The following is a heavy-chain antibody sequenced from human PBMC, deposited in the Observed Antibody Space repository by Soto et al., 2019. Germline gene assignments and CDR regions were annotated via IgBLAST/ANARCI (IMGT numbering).Heavy chain of an antibody. Sequence: QVQLQESGPGLVKPSQTLSLTCTVSGGSISSGGYYWSWIRQHPGKGLEWIGYIYYSGSTYYNPSLTRRVTISVDTSKNRFSLKLSSVTAADTAVYSWAVLGFGEFSFAYWGQGTLVTVSS. CDR3: AVLGFGEFSFAY. D-gene: IGHD3-10*01. CDR1: GGSISSGGYY. V-gene: IGHV4-31*03. CDR2: IYYSGST. J-gene: IGHJ4*02.